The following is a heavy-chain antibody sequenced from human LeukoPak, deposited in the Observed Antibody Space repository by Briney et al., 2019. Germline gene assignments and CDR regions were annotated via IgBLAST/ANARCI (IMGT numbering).Heavy chain of an antibody. D-gene: IGHD3-22*01. CDR1: GFTFSSYA. V-gene: IGHV3-30*04. Sequence: PGGSLRLSCAASGFTFSSYAMHWVRQAPGKGLEWLAVVSAHGLDKFYASSVRGRFTISKDTSKNTLSLQMNSLRAEDTAVYYCAKVSSYYDSSGYYSMGAFDIWGQGTMVTVSS. CDR3: AKVSSYYDSSGYYSMGAFDI. J-gene: IGHJ3*02. CDR2: VSAHGLDK.